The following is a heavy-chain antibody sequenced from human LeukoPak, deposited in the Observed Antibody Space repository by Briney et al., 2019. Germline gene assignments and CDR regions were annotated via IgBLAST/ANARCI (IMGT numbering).Heavy chain of an antibody. CDR2: INWDSSRI. CDR1: GFTFDDYA. J-gene: IGHJ4*02. D-gene: IGHD4-17*01. V-gene: IGHV3-9*01. Sequence: GGSLTLSCAASGFTFDDYAMHWVGQAPGKGREWVSVINWDSSRIDYADSVRGRLTIYRDNAKNSLYLQMNSLRAGDTALYYCAKGGVTTYYFDYWGQGTLVTVSS. CDR3: AKGGVTTYYFDY.